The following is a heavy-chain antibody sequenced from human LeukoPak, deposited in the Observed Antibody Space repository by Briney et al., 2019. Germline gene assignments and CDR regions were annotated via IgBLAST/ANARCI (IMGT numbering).Heavy chain of an antibody. CDR2: IYYSGST. J-gene: IGHJ3*02. Sequence: SEILSLTCTVSGGSISSYYWSWIRQPPGKGLEWIGYIYYSGSTNYNPSLKSRVTISVDTSKNQFSLKLSSVTAADTAVYYCARRRRWLQLGAFDIWGQGTMVTVSS. CDR1: GGSISSYY. D-gene: IGHD5-24*01. V-gene: IGHV4-59*08. CDR3: ARRRRWLQLGAFDI.